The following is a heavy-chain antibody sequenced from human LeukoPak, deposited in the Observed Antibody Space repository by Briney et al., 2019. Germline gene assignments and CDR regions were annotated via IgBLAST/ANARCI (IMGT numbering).Heavy chain of an antibody. Sequence: GGSLRLSCAASGFTFSSYWMHWVRQAPGKGLVWVSRINSDGSSTSCADSVKGRFTISRDNAKNTLYLQMNSLRAEDTAVYYCARADYYCSSTSCGFDYWGQGTLVTVSS. CDR1: GFTFSSYW. J-gene: IGHJ4*02. CDR2: INSDGSST. V-gene: IGHV3-74*01. CDR3: ARADYYCSSTSCGFDY. D-gene: IGHD2-2*01.